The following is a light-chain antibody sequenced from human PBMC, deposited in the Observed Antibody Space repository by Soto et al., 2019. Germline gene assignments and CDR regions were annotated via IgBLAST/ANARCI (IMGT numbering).Light chain of an antibody. Sequence: QSVLTQPPSVSAAPGQKVTISCSGSSSNIGNNYVSWYQHLPGTAPQLLIYDNDKRPSGIPDRFSGSKSGTSATLGIAGLQTGDEADYYCGTWDSSLSAVLFGGGTKLTVL. CDR2: DND. J-gene: IGLJ2*01. V-gene: IGLV1-51*01. CDR1: SSNIGNNY. CDR3: GTWDSSLSAVL.